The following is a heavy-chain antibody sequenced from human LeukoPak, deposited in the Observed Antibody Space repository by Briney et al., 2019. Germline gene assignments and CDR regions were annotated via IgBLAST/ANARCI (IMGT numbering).Heavy chain of an antibody. CDR1: GFTFSSYS. Sequence: GGSLRLSCAASGFTFSSYSMNWARQAPGKGLEWVSSISSSSSYIYYADSVKGRFTISRDNAKNSLYLQMNSLRAEDTAVYYCAREPRIAAAGTEVWGQGTLVTVSS. J-gene: IGHJ4*02. D-gene: IGHD6-13*01. CDR2: ISSSSSYI. V-gene: IGHV3-21*01. CDR3: AREPRIAAAGTEV.